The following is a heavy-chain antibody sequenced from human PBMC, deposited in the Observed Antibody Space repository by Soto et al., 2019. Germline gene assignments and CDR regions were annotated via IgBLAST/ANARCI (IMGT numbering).Heavy chain of an antibody. D-gene: IGHD2-15*01. CDR2: IGISGDT. V-gene: IGHV3-13*04. Sequence: GGSLRLSCEASGFTFSKFDMHWVRQPTGKGLEWVSTIGISGDTYYAVSVKGRFTISRDNAKNSLYLQMNRLRAGDTALYFCARGPEVAAHLFDSWGQGTQVT. CDR1: GFTFSKFD. CDR3: ARGPEVAAHLFDS. J-gene: IGHJ4*02.